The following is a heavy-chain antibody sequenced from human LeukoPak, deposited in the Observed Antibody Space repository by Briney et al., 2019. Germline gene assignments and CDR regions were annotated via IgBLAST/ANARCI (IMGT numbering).Heavy chain of an antibody. CDR2: IYSGGST. Sequence: GGSLKFSCEASGFTVSSNYMSWVRQAPGKGLEWVSVIYSGGSTYYADSVKGRFTISRDNSKNTLYLQMNSLRAEDTAVYYCARDSEYCSGGSCYGDDYWGQGTLVTVSS. V-gene: IGHV3-53*01. CDR3: ARDSEYCSGGSCYGDDY. CDR1: GFTVSSNY. D-gene: IGHD2-15*01. J-gene: IGHJ4*02.